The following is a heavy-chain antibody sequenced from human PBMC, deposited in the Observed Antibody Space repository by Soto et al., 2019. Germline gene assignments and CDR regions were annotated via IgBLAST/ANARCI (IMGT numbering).Heavy chain of an antibody. CDR3: ARQDGRYYDSSGYYGIDY. V-gene: IGHV3-48*02. CDR1: GFTFSSYS. CDR2: ISSSSSTI. D-gene: IGHD3-22*01. Sequence: PGGSLRLSCAASGFTFSSYSMNWVRQAPGKGLEWVSYISSSSSTIYYADSVKGRFTISRDNAKNSLYLQMNSLRDEDTAVYYCARQDGRYYDSSGYYGIDYWGQGTLVTVSS. J-gene: IGHJ4*02.